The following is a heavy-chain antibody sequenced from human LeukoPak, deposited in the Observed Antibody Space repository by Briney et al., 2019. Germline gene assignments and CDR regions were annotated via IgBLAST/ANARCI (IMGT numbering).Heavy chain of an antibody. D-gene: IGHD1-26*01. J-gene: IGHJ5*02. CDR2: FYLGGSP. CDR3: ANWVGNWFDP. CDR1: GDSIDSSS. Sequence: SETLSLTCTVFGDSIDSSSWSWIRQPVGKGLEWIGRFYLGGSPIYNPSLKSRVIMTVDTSKNQFLLWLRSVTAADTAIYYCANWVGNWFDPWGQGTLVTVSS. V-gene: IGHV4-4*07.